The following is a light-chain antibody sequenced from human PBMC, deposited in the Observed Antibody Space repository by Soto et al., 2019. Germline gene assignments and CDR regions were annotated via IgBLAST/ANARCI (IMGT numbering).Light chain of an antibody. CDR1: ESVGSN. J-gene: IGKJ4*01. Sequence: EVGMTQSPATLSVFPGERVTLSCRASESVGSNLAWYQHKPGQAPRLLIYDASTRATGVPARFSGSGSGTEFTLTISSLQSEDFALYYCQQYNNWLTFGGGTKVEIE. CDR3: QQYNNWLT. CDR2: DAS. V-gene: IGKV3-15*01.